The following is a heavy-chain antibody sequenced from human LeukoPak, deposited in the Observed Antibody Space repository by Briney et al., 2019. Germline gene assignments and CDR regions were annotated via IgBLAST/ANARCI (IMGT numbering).Heavy chain of an antibody. D-gene: IGHD2-2*01. CDR2: IRYDGSNK. CDR1: GFTFSSYG. V-gene: IGHV3-30*02. Sequence: GGSLRLSCAASGFTFSSYGMHWVRQAPGKGLEWVAVIRYDGSNKYYADSVKGRFTISRDNSKNTLYLQMSSLRAEDTAIYYCAKEEYSTRYYYYGMDVWGQGTTVTVSS. J-gene: IGHJ6*02. CDR3: AKEEYSTRYYYYGMDV.